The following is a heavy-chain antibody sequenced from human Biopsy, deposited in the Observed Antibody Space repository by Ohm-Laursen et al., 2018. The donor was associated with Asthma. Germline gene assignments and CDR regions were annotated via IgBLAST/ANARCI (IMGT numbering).Heavy chain of an antibody. Sequence: SLRLSCAASGFTFSSYGMHWVRQAPGKGLEWVAVIWYDGSIKYYADSVKGRFSISRDNSKNTLYLQMNSLRGEDTAVYYCVREGDCSGGSCHSPYYDGMDVWGQGTTVTVSS. CDR3: VREGDCSGGSCHSPYYDGMDV. J-gene: IGHJ6*02. D-gene: IGHD2-15*01. CDR1: GFTFSSYG. CDR2: IWYDGSIK. V-gene: IGHV3-33*01.